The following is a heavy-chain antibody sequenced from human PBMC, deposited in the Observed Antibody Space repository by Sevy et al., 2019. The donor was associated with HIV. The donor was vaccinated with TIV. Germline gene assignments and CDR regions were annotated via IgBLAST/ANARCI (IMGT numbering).Heavy chain of an antibody. J-gene: IGHJ4*02. Sequence: GGSLRLSCAASGFTFSSYWMHWVRQAPGKGLGWVSRVNSDGSSTSYADSVKGRCTISRDNAKNTLYLQMNSLRAEDTAVYYCARGAAAGTFDYWGQGTLVTVSS. CDR3: ARGAAAGTFDY. D-gene: IGHD6-13*01. CDR2: VNSDGSST. CDR1: GFTFSSYW. V-gene: IGHV3-74*01.